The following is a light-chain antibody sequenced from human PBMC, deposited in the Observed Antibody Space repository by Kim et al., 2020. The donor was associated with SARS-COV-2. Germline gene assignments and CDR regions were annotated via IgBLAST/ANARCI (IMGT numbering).Light chain of an antibody. CDR2: DAS. CDR1: QTLSGR. Sequence: ASVVERVTITCRASQTLSGRLAWYQQKPGKAPNLLIYDASTLESGVPSRFSGSGSGTEVTLTISSLQPDDFATYYCQQYDSFPYTFGQGTKLEI. V-gene: IGKV1-5*01. J-gene: IGKJ2*01. CDR3: QQYDSFPYT.